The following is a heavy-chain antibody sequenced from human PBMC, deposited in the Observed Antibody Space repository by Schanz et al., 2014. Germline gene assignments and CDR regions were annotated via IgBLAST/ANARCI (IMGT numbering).Heavy chain of an antibody. J-gene: IGHJ4*02. CDR1: GFTLSHYA. D-gene: IGHD1-1*01. V-gene: IGHV3-23*01. CDR3: AKDSLEERIGRTEQ. Sequence: SCAALGFTLSHYAMSWVRQSPGREPDWDSISSGGGESTYYVDSVKGRFSISRDNTQNAIYLKIRNMGSNSTTLYYSAKDSLEERIGRTEQWGPGAQLNVSS. CDR2: SSGGGEST.